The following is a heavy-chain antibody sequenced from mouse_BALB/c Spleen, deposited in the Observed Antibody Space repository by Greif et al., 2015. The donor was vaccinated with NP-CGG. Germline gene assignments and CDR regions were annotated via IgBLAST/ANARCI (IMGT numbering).Heavy chain of an antibody. CDR3: ARGDDYDIFDY. V-gene: IGHV5-17*02. CDR1: GFTFSSFG. D-gene: IGHD2-4*01. CDR2: ISSGSSTI. J-gene: IGHJ2*01. Sequence: EVKLQESGGGLVQPGGSRKLSCAASGFTFSSFGMHWVRQAPEKGLEWVAYISSGSSTIYYADTVKGRFTISRDNPKNTLFLQMTSLRSEDTAMYYCARGDDYDIFDYWGQGTTLTVSS.